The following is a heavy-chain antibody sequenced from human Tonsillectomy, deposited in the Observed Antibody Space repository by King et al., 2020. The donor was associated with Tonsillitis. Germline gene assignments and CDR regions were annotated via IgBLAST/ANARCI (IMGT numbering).Heavy chain of an antibody. J-gene: IGHJ4*02. Sequence: QLVQSGAEVKKPGASVKVSCKASGYTFTSYGISWVRQAPGQGLEWMGWISGYNGNTIYAQKLPGRLTMTTDTSTRTAYMELRSVRYEDTAVYYCARGGAAMVITYWGQGTLVTVSS. CDR3: ARGGAAMVITY. CDR1: GYTFTSYG. CDR2: ISGYNGNT. D-gene: IGHD5-18*01. V-gene: IGHV1-18*04.